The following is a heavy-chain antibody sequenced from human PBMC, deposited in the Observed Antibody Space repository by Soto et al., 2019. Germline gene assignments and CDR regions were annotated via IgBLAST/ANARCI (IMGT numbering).Heavy chain of an antibody. Sequence: QVQLVESGGGVVQPGRSLRLSCAASGFTFSSYGMHWVRQAPGKGLEWVAVIWYDGSNKYYADSVKGRFTISRDNSKNTLYLQMNSLRAEDTAVYCCARGSSSSSWFVGFYWGQGTLVTVSS. D-gene: IGHD6-13*01. V-gene: IGHV3-33*01. CDR3: ARGSSSSSWFVGFY. CDR2: IWYDGSNK. CDR1: GFTFSSYG. J-gene: IGHJ4*02.